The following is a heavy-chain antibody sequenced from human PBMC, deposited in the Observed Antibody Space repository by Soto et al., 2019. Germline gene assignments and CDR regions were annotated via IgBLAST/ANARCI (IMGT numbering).Heavy chain of an antibody. V-gene: IGHV4-34*01. CDR3: ATRITVFGLLMPPFDP. CDR1: GGSVNGYY. D-gene: IGHD3-3*01. J-gene: IGHJ5*02. Sequence: SETLSLTCAVYGGSVNGYYWNWIRQPPGKGLEWIGEINHTAGTHYNPSLKSRVTMSVDTSKNQFSLRLSSVTAADTAIYYCATRITVFGLLMPPFDPWGQGTQVTVSS. CDR2: INHTAGT.